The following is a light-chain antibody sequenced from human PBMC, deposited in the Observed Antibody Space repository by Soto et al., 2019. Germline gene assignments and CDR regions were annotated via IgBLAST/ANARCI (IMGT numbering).Light chain of an antibody. CDR1: QTVANNY. CDR2: GAS. V-gene: IGKV3-20*01. J-gene: IGKJ2*01. CDR3: QQYDSSYT. Sequence: EIVLAQSPATVSLSPEESATLSCRASQTVANNYLAWYQQRPGQAPRLVIFGASSRATGIPDRFRGSGSGTDFTLSISRVEPEDFAVYYCQQYDSSYTFGQGTKLEIK.